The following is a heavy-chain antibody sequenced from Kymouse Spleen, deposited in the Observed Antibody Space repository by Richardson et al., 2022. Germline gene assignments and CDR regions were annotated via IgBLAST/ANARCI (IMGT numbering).Heavy chain of an antibody. D-gene: IGHD3-10*01. Sequence: EVQLVESGGGLVKPGGSLRLSCAASGFTFSNAWMSWVRQAPGKGLEWVGRIKSKTDGGTTDYAAPVKGRFTISRDDSKNTLYLQMNSLKTEDTAVYYCTTVTMVRGVIPHAFDIWGQGTMVTVSS. CDR1: GFTFSNAW. CDR2: IKSKTDGGTT. V-gene: IGHV3-15*01. J-gene: IGHJ3*02. CDR3: TTVTMVRGVIPHAFDI.